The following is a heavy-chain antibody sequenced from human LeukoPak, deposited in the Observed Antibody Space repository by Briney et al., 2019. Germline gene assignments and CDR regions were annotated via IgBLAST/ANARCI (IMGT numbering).Heavy chain of an antibody. CDR3: ARHRFESGGYHSTD. J-gene: IGHJ4*02. D-gene: IGHD3-22*01. V-gene: IGHV3-23*01. Sequence: GGSLRLSCAASGFTFSSYAMSWVRQAPGKGLAWVSTISGGSGSTYCADSVKGRFTISRDNSKNTLYLQMNSLRDEDTAVYYCARHRFESGGYHSTDWGQGTLVTVSS. CDR1: GFTFSSYA. CDR2: ISGGSGST.